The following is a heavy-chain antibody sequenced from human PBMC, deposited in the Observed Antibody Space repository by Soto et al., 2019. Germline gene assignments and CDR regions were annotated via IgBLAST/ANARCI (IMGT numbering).Heavy chain of an antibody. D-gene: IGHD3-10*01. V-gene: IGHV3-30*18. J-gene: IGHJ4*02. CDR3: AKVSGRYYFDY. CDR1: GFTFSSYG. Sequence: GGSLRLSCAASGFTFSSYGMRWVRQAPGKGLEWVAVISYDGSNKYYADSVKGRFTISRDNSKNTLYLQMNSLRAEDTAVYYCAKVSGRYYFDYWGQGTLVTVSS. CDR2: ISYDGSNK.